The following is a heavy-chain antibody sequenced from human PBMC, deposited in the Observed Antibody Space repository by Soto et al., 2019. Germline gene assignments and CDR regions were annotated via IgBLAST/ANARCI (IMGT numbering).Heavy chain of an antibody. J-gene: IGHJ4*02. Sequence: EVQLVESGGGLVQPGRSLRLSCAASGFTFDDYAMHWVRQAPGKGLEWVSRISWNSGGIGNADSVKGRFTISRDNAKNPLFLQMNRLRAEDTALYYCAIDRYGGDSVAFDYWGQGTLVTVSS. CDR2: ISWNSGGI. CDR1: GFTFDDYA. D-gene: IGHD2-21*02. CDR3: AIDRYGGDSVAFDY. V-gene: IGHV3-9*01.